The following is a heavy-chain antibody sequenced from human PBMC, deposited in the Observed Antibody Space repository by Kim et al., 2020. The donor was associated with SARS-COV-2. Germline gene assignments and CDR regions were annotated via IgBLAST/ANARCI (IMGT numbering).Heavy chain of an antibody. V-gene: IGHV1-69*04. CDR2: IIPILGIA. Sequence: SVKVSCKASGGTFSSYAISWVRQAPGQGLEWMGRIIPILGIANYAQKFQGRVTITAAKSTSTAYMELSSLRSEDTAVDYCARGGSGVFSIHPTKADYYYYGMDVWGQGTTVTVSS. D-gene: IGHD3-10*01. CDR1: GGTFSSYA. J-gene: IGHJ6*02. CDR3: ARGGSGVFSIHPTKADYYYYGMDV.